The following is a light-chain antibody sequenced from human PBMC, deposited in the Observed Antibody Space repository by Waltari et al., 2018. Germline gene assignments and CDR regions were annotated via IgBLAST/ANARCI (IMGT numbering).Light chain of an antibody. J-gene: IGKJ1*01. V-gene: IGKV1-39*01. CDR2: AAS. CDR3: QQSYSLPRT. Sequence: DIQMTQSPSSLSASVGDRVTITCRASQSISSYLNWYQQKPGKAPKLLIYAASSLQSGVPSRFSGSGSGTDFTLTISSLQPEGFSTYYCQQSYSLPRTFGQGTKVEIK. CDR1: QSISSY.